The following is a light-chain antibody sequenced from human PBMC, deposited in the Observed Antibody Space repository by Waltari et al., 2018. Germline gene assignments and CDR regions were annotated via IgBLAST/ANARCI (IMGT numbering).Light chain of an antibody. J-gene: IGKJ2*01. CDR2: GAS. CDR3: QQHGTSPFT. V-gene: IGKV3-20*01. CDR1: QSVSSXY. Sequence: CRASQSVSSXYXAWYQQKPGQAPRLLIYGASSRATGIPDRISGSGSGTDFTLTLSSLEPEDFAVYYCQQHGTSPFTFGQGTKVEIK.